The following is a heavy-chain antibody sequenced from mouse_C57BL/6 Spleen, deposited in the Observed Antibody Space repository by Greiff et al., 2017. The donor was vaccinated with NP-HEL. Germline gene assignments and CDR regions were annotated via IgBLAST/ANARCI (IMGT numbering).Heavy chain of an antibody. V-gene: IGHV14-4*01. CDR3: TLYGSRFDY. D-gene: IGHD1-1*01. CDR1: GFNIKDDY. Sequence: EVQLQQSGAELVRPGASVKLSCTASGFNIKDDYMHWVKQRPEQGLEWIGWIDPENGDTEYASKFQGKATITADTSSNTAYLQLSSLTSEDIAVYYCTLYGSRFDYWGQGTTLTVSS. CDR2: IDPENGDT. J-gene: IGHJ2*01.